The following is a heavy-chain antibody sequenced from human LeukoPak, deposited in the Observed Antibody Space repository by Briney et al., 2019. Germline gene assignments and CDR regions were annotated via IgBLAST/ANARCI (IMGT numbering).Heavy chain of an antibody. V-gene: IGHV3-53*01. J-gene: IGHJ4*02. CDR2: VYSTSSGGNT. Sequence: GGSLRLSCAASGFTISSNYMTWVRQAPGKGLEWVSVVYSTSSGGNTYYADSVKGRFTISRDNSKNTLYLQMNSLRAEDTAMYYCARMALDLRYCTGDTCHALDYWGQGTLVTVSS. D-gene: IGHD2-8*02. CDR3: ARMALDLRYCTGDTCHALDY. CDR1: GFTISSNY.